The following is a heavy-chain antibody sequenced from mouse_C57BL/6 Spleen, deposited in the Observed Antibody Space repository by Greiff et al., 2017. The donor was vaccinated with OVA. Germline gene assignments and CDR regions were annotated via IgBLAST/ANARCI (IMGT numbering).Heavy chain of an antibody. J-gene: IGHJ4*01. CDR1: GYTFTSYW. V-gene: IGHV1-53*01. Sequence: QVQLQQPGTELVKPGASVKLSCKASGYTFTSYWMHWVKQRPGQGLEWIGNINPSNGGTNYNEKFKSKATLTVDNSSSTAYMQLSSLTSEDSAVYYGARDDGYYVDYAMDYWGQGTSVTVSS. CDR2: INPSNGGT. CDR3: ARDDGYYVDYAMDY. D-gene: IGHD2-3*01.